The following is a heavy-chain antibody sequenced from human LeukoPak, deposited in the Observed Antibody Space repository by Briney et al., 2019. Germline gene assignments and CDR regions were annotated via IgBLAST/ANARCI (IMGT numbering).Heavy chain of an antibody. CDR3: ARDTTAMVDY. CDR1: GFTFSSYE. Sequence: GGSLRLSCAASGFTFSSYETKWVRQAPGKGLEWVSYISSSGSTIYYADSVKGRFTISRDNAKNSLYLQMNSLRAEDTAVYYCARDTTAMVDYWGQGTLVTVSS. CDR2: ISSSGSTI. D-gene: IGHD5-18*01. V-gene: IGHV3-48*03. J-gene: IGHJ4*02.